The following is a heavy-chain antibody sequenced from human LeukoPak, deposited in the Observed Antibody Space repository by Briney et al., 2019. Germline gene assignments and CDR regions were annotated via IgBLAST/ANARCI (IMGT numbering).Heavy chain of an antibody. CDR1: GFTFSSYA. CDR2: ISGSGGST. D-gene: IGHD3-3*01. J-gene: IGHJ4*02. Sequence: PGGSLRLSCAASGFTFSSYATSWVRQAPGKGLEWVSAISGSGGSTYYADSVKGRFTISRDNSKNTLYLQMNSLRAEDTAVYYCAKDAVMYYDFWSGYYFSSYYFDYWGQGTLVTVSS. V-gene: IGHV3-23*01. CDR3: AKDAVMYYDFWSGYYFSSYYFDY.